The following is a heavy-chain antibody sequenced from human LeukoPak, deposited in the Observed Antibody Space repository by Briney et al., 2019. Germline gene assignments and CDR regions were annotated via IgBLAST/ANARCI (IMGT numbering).Heavy chain of an antibody. CDR3: AAELDGYKTFDQ. V-gene: IGHV4-34*01. J-gene: IGHJ4*02. Sequence: PSETLSLTCAVYGGSFRGYSWNWIRQPPGKGLEWIGEINHSGRAKYNPSLKSRDTISVETSNNAFSLKVSSVTAADTAVYYCAAELDGYKTFDQWGQGTLVTVSS. CDR2: INHSGRA. CDR1: GGSFRGYS. D-gene: IGHD5-24*01.